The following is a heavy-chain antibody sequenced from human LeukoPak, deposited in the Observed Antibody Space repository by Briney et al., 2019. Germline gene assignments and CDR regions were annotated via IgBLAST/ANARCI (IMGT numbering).Heavy chain of an antibody. CDR3: AKDLYTSRYACCFDY. Sequence: GGSLRLSCVASGFTFSNYAMNWVRQAPGKGLEWVSGVSGGGSSTYYADSVKGRFTISRDNSKNMLYLQMNSLRAEDTAVYYCAKDLYTSRYACCFDYWGQGTLVTVSS. D-gene: IGHD6-13*01. J-gene: IGHJ4*02. CDR2: VSGGGSST. V-gene: IGHV3-23*01. CDR1: GFTFSNYA.